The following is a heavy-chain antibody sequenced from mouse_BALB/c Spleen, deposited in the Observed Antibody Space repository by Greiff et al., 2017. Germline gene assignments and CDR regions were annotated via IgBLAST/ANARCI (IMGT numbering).Heavy chain of an antibody. D-gene: IGHD1-1*01. CDR3: ARLDGSRSSWFAY. J-gene: IGHJ3*01. V-gene: IGHV5-9-4*01. Sequence: EVMLVESGGGLVKPGGSLKLSCAASGFTFSSYAMSWVRQSPEKRLEWVAEISSGGSYTYYPDTVTGRFTISRDNAKNTLYLEMSSLRSEDTAMYYCARLDGSRSSWFAYWGQGTLVTVSA. CDR2: ISSGGSYT. CDR1: GFTFSSYA.